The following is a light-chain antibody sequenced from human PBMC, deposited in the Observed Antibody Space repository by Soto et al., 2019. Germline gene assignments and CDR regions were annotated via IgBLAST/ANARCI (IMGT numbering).Light chain of an antibody. V-gene: IGLV2-14*01. Sequence: QSALTQPASLSGSPGQSITISCTGTSSDIGAYDCVSWFQQHPGKAPKLMISEVNNRPSGVSNRFSGSKSGNTAYLTISGLQVEDEGEYFCFSFTTTGTHVFGTGTKVTVL. CDR1: SSDIGAYDC. J-gene: IGLJ1*01. CDR3: FSFTTTGTHV. CDR2: EVN.